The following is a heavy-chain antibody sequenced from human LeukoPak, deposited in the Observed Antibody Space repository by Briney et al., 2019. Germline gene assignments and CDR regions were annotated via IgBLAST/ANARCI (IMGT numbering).Heavy chain of an antibody. CDR2: ISTGGSPI. CDR1: GFSFSSYE. CDR3: VRGKQWLISSFDH. Sequence: GGSLRLSCAASGFSFSSYEMNWVRQAPGKGLEWVSYISTGGSPIFYADSVKGQFTISRDNAKNSLFLQMDTLRVEDTAIYYCVRGKQWLISSFDHWGQGTMVTVSS. J-gene: IGHJ4*02. V-gene: IGHV3-48*03. D-gene: IGHD6-19*01.